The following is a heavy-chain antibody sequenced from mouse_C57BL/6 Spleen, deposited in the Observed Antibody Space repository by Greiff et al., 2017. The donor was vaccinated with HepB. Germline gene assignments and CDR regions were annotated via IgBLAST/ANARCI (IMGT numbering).Heavy chain of an antibody. D-gene: IGHD1-1*01. Sequence: EVQLQQSGPELVKPGASVKISCKASGYTFTDYYMNWVKQSHGKSLEWIGDINPNNGGTSYNQKFKGKATLTVDKSSSTAYMELRSLTSEDSAVYYCAKGRPLDYWGQGTTLTVSS. J-gene: IGHJ2*01. CDR2: INPNNGGT. CDR1: GYTFTDYY. V-gene: IGHV1-26*01. CDR3: AKGRPLDY.